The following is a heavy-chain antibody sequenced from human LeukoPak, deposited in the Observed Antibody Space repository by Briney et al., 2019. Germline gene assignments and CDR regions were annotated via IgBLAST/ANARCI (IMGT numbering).Heavy chain of an antibody. V-gene: IGHV4-39*07. CDR3: ARGGRLLPLPFDY. J-gene: IGHJ4*02. D-gene: IGHD2-21*02. CDR2: IYYSGST. CDR1: GGSISSSSYY. Sequence: SETLSLTCTVSGGSISSSSYYWGWIRQPPGKGLEWIGSIYYSGSTYYNPSLKSRVTISVDTSKSQFSLKLSSVTAADTAVYYCARGGRLLPLPFDYWGQGTLVTVSS.